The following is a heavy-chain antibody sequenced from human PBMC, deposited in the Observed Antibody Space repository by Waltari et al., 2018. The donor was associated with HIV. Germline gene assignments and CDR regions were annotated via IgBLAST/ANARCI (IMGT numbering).Heavy chain of an antibody. CDR2: IYYSGST. D-gene: IGHD2-2*01. CDR3: ARDRCSSTSCDPSYYYYGMDV. V-gene: IGHV4-31*03. CDR1: GGSISSGGYY. J-gene: IGHJ6*02. Sequence: QVQLQESGPGLVKPSQTLSLTCTVSGGSISSGGYYWSWIRQHPGKGLEWIGYIYYSGSTYYNPSLKSRVTISVDTSKTQFSLKLSSVTAADTAVYYCARDRCSSTSCDPSYYYYGMDVWGQGTTVTVSS.